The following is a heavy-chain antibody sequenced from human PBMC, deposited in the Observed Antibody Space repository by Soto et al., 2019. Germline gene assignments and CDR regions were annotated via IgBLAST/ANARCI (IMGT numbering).Heavy chain of an antibody. D-gene: IGHD3-10*01. V-gene: IGHV6-1*01. CDR3: AGVTWFRGLDV. CDR2: TYYKSKWNN. J-gene: IGHJ6*02. CDR1: GDSVSSNSAA. Sequence: PXQALSLTSAISGDSVSSNSAACNWIRHSPSRGLEWLGRTYYKSKWNNDYALSVKSRMTINPDTSKNQFSLHLDSVTPEDTAVYYCAGVTWFRGLDVWGQGTPVTVSS.